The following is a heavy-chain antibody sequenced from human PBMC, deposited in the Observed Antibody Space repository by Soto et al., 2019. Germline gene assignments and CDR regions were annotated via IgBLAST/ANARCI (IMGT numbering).Heavy chain of an antibody. J-gene: IGHJ1*01. CDR3: ARFKYCSGGSCYREYFQH. V-gene: IGHV4-31*03. Sequence: SETLSLTCTVSGDSISSGGYYWSWIRQHPGKGLEWIGYIYYSGSTYYNPSLKSRVTISVDTSKNQFSLKLSSVTAADTAVYYCARFKYCSGGSCYREYFQHWGQGTLVTVSS. D-gene: IGHD2-15*01. CDR2: IYYSGST. CDR1: GDSISSGGYY.